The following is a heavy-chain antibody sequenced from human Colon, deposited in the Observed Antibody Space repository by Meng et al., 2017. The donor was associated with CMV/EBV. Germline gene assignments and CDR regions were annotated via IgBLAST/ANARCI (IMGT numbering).Heavy chain of an antibody. CDR3: VRREYFDTETGK. J-gene: IGHJ4*02. V-gene: IGHV5-51*01. Sequence: GESLKISCEASGYSLPTKWIGWVRQMPGKGLDWMAIVYPGESDAVHNPSFQGRVTISADKSINTAYLQWSSLRASDTAMYYCVRREYFDTETGKWGQGTMVTVSS. CDR2: VYPGESDA. D-gene: IGHD3-22*01. CDR1: GYSLPTKW.